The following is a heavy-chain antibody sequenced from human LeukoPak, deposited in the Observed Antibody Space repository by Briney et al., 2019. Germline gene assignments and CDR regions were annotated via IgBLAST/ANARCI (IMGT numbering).Heavy chain of an antibody. V-gene: IGHV4-61*02. CDR2: IYTSGGT. D-gene: IGHD6-13*01. CDR1: GGSISSGSYY. CDR3: ARVQGIAAGEDY. J-gene: IGHJ4*02. Sequence: SETLSLTCTVSGGSISSGSYYWSWIRQPAGKGLEWIGRIYTSGGTNYSPSLKSRVTISVDTSKNQFSLKLSSVTAADTAVYYCARVQGIAAGEDYWGQGILVTVSS.